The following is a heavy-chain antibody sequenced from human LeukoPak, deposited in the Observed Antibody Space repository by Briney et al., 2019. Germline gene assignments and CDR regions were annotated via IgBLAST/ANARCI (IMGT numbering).Heavy chain of an antibody. Sequence: SETLSLTCAVYGVSFSGYYWSWLRQPPGKGLERIGEINHSGSTNYNPSLKSRVTISVDTSKNQFSLKLSSVTAADTAVYYCARVAKSYSSSQRFDPWGEGTLVTVSS. CDR3: ARVAKSYSSSQRFDP. CDR1: GVSFSGYY. J-gene: IGHJ5*02. V-gene: IGHV4-34*01. D-gene: IGHD6-13*01. CDR2: INHSGST.